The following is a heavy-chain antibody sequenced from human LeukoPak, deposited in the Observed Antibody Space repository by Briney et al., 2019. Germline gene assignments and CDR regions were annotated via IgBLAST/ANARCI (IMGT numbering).Heavy chain of an antibody. D-gene: IGHD3-22*01. CDR2: IYPGDSDT. CDR1: GYSFTSYW. J-gene: IGHJ6*02. V-gene: IGHV5-51*01. CDR3: AGLDSSGPYYYYYGMDV. Sequence: GESLRISCKGSGYSFTSYWIGWVRQMPGKGLEWMGIIYPGDSDTRYSPSFQGQVTISADKSISTAYLQWSSLKASDTAMYYCAGLDSSGPYYYYYGMDVWGQGTTVTVSS.